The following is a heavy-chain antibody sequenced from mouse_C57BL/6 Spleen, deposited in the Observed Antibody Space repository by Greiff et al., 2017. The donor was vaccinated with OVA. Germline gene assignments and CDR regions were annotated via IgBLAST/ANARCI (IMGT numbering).Heavy chain of an antibody. CDR2: IYPSDSET. J-gene: IGHJ4*01. CDR3: ARGYYTGAMDY. CDR1: GYTFTSYW. D-gene: IGHD1-1*01. V-gene: IGHV1-61*01. Sequence: QVQLQQPGAELVRPGSSVKLSCKASGYTFTSYWMDWVKQRPGQGLEWIGNIYPSDSETHYNQKFKDKATLTVDKSSSTAYMQLSSLTSEDSAVYYCARGYYTGAMDYWGQGTSVTVSS.